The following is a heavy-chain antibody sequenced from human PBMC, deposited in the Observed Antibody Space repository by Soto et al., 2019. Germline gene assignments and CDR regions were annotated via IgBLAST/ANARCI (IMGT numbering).Heavy chain of an antibody. CDR1: GFSLTTAGVG. J-gene: IGHJ4*02. Sequence: QINLKESGPTLVKPTQTLTLTCSFSGFSLTTAGVGVGWVRQSPGEALEWLALIYWDDDERYSPSLKTRLTTTQDTSQNRVVLEMTNRAPVDTATYYCAHSRNLITEDAQVGDFDYWGQGTLVTVSS. CDR2: IYWDDDE. CDR3: AHSRNLITEDAQVGDFDY. D-gene: IGHD3-10*01. V-gene: IGHV2-5*02.